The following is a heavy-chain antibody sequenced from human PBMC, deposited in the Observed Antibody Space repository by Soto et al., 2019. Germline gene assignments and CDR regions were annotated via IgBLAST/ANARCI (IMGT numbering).Heavy chain of an antibody. CDR3: ANTPGASCSGGSCYRD. J-gene: IGHJ4*02. CDR2: ISGSGSNT. CDR1: GFTFSSYA. D-gene: IGHD2-15*01. V-gene: IGHV3-23*01. Sequence: EVQLLESGGGLVQPGGSLRVSCAASGFTFSSYAMSWVRQAPGKGLEWVSAISGSGSNTYYADSVKGRFTLSRDNSKDPLYLPMHSLRAEDTAVYYCANTPGASCSGGSCYRDWGQGTLVTVSS.